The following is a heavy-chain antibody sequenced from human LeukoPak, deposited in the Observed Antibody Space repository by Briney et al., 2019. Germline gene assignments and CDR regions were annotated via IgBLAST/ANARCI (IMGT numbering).Heavy chain of an antibody. J-gene: IGHJ6*02. CDR1: GFTFDDYG. V-gene: IGHV3-20*01. CDR3: ARVLGSSWDQYYYYGMDV. Sequence: GGSLRLSCAASGFTFDDYGMSWVRQAPGKGLEWVSGINWNGGSTGYADSVKGRFTISRDNAKSSLYLQMDSLRAEDTALYHCARVLGSSWDQYYYYGMDVWGQGTTVTVSS. D-gene: IGHD6-13*01. CDR2: INWNGGST.